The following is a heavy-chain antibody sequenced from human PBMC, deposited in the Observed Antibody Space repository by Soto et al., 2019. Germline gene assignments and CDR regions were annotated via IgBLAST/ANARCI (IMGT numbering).Heavy chain of an antibody. V-gene: IGHV1-18*01. Sequence: QVRLVQSGAEVKKPGASVKVSCKASGYTFTSYGISWVRQAPGQGLEWMGWISAYNGNTNYAQKLQCRVTMTTDTSTSTAYMELRSLRSDDTAVYYRARASRSVSRYYYGGMDVWGQGSTVTVSS. CDR3: ARASRSVSRYYYGGMDV. CDR1: GYTFTSYG. J-gene: IGHJ6*01. D-gene: IGHD6-6*01. CDR2: ISAYNGNT.